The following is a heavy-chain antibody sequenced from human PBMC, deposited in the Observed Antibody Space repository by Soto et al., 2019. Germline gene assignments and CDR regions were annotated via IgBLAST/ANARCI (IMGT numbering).Heavy chain of an antibody. J-gene: IGHJ6*02. Sequence: PSETLSLTCTVSGGSISSSSYYWGWIRQPPGKGLGWIGSIYYSGSTCYNPSLKSRVTISVDTSKNQFSLKLSSVTAADTAVYYCARQRFHCDFWSGYSYYYGMDVWGQGTTVTSP. V-gene: IGHV4-39*01. CDR2: IYYSGST. CDR1: GGSISSSSYY. CDR3: ARQRFHCDFWSGYSYYYGMDV. D-gene: IGHD3-3*01.